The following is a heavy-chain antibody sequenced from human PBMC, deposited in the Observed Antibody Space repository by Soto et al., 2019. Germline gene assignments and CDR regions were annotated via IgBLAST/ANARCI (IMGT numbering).Heavy chain of an antibody. D-gene: IGHD3-22*01. CDR1: GFTFSHAW. CDR3: AAPFTVLEIVITDEDAFDV. J-gene: IGHJ3*01. CDR2: IKRKTDGGTT. Sequence: EVRLVESGGGLVRPGGSLTLSCAASGFTFSHAWMSWVRQVPGKGLEWVGRIKRKTDGGTTDYAAPLKGRITISRADSEITLYLHMNSLKTEDTAVYFCAAPFTVLEIVITDEDAFDVFGQGTVVTVSS. V-gene: IGHV3-15*01.